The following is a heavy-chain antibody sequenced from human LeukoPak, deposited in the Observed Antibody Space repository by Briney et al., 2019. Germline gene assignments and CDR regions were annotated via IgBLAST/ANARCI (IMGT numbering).Heavy chain of an antibody. CDR1: GYTFTGYY. V-gene: IGHV1-2*02. D-gene: IGHD2-2*01. CDR2: INPNSGGT. Sequence: ASVKVSCKASGYTFTGYYMHWVRQAPGQGLEWMGWINPNSGGTNYAQKVQGRVTMTRDTSISTAYLELSRLRSDDTAVYYCARHPYCSSTSCYGMVADYWGQGTLVTVSS. CDR3: ARHPYCSSTSCYGMVADY. J-gene: IGHJ4*02.